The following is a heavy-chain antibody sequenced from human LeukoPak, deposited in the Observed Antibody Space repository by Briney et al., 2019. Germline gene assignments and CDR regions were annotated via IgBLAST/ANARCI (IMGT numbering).Heavy chain of an antibody. CDR1: GFTFSSYG. J-gene: IGHJ4*02. D-gene: IGHD3-22*01. V-gene: IGHV3-48*04. Sequence: GGSLRLSCAASGFTFSSYGMSWVRQAPGKGLEWVSYISSSGSTIYYADSVKGRFTISRDNAKNSLYLQMNSLGAEDTAVYYCARAAYYYDSSGYYLSDYWGQGTLVAVSS. CDR2: ISSSGSTI. CDR3: ARAAYYYDSSGYYLSDY.